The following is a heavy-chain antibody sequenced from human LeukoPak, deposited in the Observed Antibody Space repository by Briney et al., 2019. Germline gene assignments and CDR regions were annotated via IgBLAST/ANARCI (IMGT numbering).Heavy chain of an antibody. J-gene: IGHJ3*02. CDR1: GFSLSTSGVG. D-gene: IGHD5-24*01. V-gene: IGHV2-5*01. Sequence: SGPTLVNPTQTLTLTCTFSGFSLSTSGVGVGWIRQPPGKALEWLALIYWNDDKRYSPSLKSRLTITKDTSKNQVVLTMTNMDPVDTATYYCAHRQSEMAYDAFDIWGQGTMVTVSS. CDR2: IYWNDDK. CDR3: AHRQSEMAYDAFDI.